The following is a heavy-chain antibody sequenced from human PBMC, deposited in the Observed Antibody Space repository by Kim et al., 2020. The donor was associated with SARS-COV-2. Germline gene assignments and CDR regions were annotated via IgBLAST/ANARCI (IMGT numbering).Heavy chain of an antibody. Sequence: KGRFTISRDNAKNSLYLQMNSLRAEDTAVYYCARDWTTLSEEYYYYGMDVWGQGTTVTVSS. V-gene: IGHV3-11*06. CDR3: ARDWTTLSEEYYYYGMDV. D-gene: IGHD4-17*01. J-gene: IGHJ6*02.